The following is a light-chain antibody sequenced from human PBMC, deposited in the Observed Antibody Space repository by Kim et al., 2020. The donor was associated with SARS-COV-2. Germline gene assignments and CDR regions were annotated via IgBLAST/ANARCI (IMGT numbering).Light chain of an antibody. CDR3: QQYYSTPPS. Sequence: RATLNCKSSQTVLYNSNNKNYLAWYQQKPGQAPKLFIYWASIRESGVSDRFRGSGSETDFTLTISSLQAEDVAVYYCQQYYSTPPSFGQGTKLEI. CDR1: QTVLYNSNNKNY. V-gene: IGKV4-1*01. J-gene: IGKJ2*03. CDR2: WAS.